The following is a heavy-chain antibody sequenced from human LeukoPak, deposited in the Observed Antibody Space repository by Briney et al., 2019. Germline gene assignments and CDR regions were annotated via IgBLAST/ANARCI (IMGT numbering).Heavy chain of an antibody. Sequence: GGSLRFSCAASGFTFSSYSMNWLRQAQGKGLEWVSSISSSSSYIYYADSVKGRFTISRDNAKNSLYLQMNSLRAEDTAVYYCAGGGTRGMDVWGQGTTVTVSS. J-gene: IGHJ6*02. D-gene: IGHD1-14*01. V-gene: IGHV3-21*01. CDR1: GFTFSSYS. CDR2: ISSSSSYI. CDR3: AGGGTRGMDV.